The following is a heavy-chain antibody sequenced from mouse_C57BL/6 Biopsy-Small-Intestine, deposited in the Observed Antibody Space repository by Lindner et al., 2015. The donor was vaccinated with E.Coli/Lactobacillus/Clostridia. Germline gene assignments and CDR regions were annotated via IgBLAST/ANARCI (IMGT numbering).Heavy chain of an antibody. CDR2: LILLIVKL. Sequence: PGRSVKLSCQGSRLHLXQLLDTLGEARDLGPRDLGVGWFRLILLIVKLDYNQNFKDKATLTVDKSSNTAYMQLNSLTSEDSAVYYCARGNDYDEGFANWGQGTLVTVSA. CDR1: LHLXQLL. J-gene: IGHJ3*01. D-gene: IGHD2-4*01. CDR3: ARGNDYDEGFAN. V-gene: IGHV1-52*01.